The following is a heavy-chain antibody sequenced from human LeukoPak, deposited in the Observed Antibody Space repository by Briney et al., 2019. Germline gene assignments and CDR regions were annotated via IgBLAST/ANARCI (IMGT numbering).Heavy chain of an antibody. D-gene: IGHD2-21*01. CDR3: AKDRGGDFYDAFDI. V-gene: IGHV3-23*01. J-gene: IGHJ3*02. CDR2: ISGSGGAK. Sequence: GGSLRLSCAASGFTFSSYAMSWVRQAPGKGLEWVSGISGSGGAKYYADSVKGRFTISRDNSKNILYLQMNSLRAEDTAVYYCAKDRGGDFYDAFDIWGQGTLVTVSS. CDR1: GFTFSSYA.